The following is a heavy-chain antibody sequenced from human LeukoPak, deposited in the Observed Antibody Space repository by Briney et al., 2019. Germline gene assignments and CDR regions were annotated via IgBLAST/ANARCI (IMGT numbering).Heavy chain of an antibody. D-gene: IGHD5-12*01. Sequence: GGSLRLSCAASGFTFSGSAMNWVRQAPGKGLEWAGFIRSKNYGGTTEYAASVKGRFTISRDDSKSIAYLQMNSLKTEDTAVYYCTRVIVATKDYWGQGTLVTVSS. CDR1: GFTFSGSA. CDR2: IRSKNYGGTT. J-gene: IGHJ4*02. V-gene: IGHV3-49*04. CDR3: TRVIVATKDY.